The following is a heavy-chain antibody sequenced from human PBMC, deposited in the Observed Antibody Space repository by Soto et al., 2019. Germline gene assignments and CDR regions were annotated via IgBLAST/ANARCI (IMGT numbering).Heavy chain of an antibody. D-gene: IGHD5-12*01. J-gene: IGHJ6*03. CDR2: IYYSGST. Sequence: PSETLSLTCPFSGFSISSSSYYWGWIRQPPGKGLEWIGSIYYSGSTYYNPSLKSRVTISVDTSKNQFSLKLSSVTAADTAVYYCATGLERATILDYYYYYMDVWGKGTTVTVSS. V-gene: IGHV4-39*01. CDR3: ATGLERATILDYYYYYMDV. CDR1: GFSISSSSYY.